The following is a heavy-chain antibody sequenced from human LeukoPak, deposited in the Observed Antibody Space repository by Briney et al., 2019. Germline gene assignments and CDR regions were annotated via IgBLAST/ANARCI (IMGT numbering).Heavy chain of an antibody. J-gene: IGHJ6*04. CDR1: GFTFSSYE. Sequence: RESLRLSCAASGFTFSSYEMNWVRQAPGKGLEWVSYISSSGSTIYYADSVKGRFTISRDNAKNSLYLQMNSLRAEGTAVYYCAELGITMIGGVWGKGTTVTISS. CDR3: AELGITMIGGV. CDR2: ISSSGSTI. D-gene: IGHD3-10*02. V-gene: IGHV3-48*03.